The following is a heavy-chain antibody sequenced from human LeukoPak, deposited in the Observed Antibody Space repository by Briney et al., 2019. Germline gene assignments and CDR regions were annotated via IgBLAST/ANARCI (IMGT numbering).Heavy chain of an antibody. CDR3: ARHGRHNFDY. CDR1: GLTFSNYW. J-gene: IGHJ4*02. D-gene: IGHD5-24*01. CDR2: IKEDGSEK. V-gene: IGHV3-7*01. Sequence: GGSLRLSCAASGLTFSNYWMSWVRQAPGKGLEWVANIKEDGSEKYYGDSVRGRFTISGDNAKSSLNLQMSSLRADDTAVYYCARHGRHNFDYWGQGTLVTVSS.